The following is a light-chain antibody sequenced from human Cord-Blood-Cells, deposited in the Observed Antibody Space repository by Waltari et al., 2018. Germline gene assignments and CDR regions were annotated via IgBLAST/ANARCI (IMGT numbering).Light chain of an antibody. V-gene: IGLV2-14*01. CDR3: SSYTSSSTVV. J-gene: IGLJ2*01. CDR2: EVS. Sequence: QSALTQPASVSGSPGQSITISCPGTSSDVGGYNYVSWYQQHPGQAPKLMIYEVSNRPAGVSNRFSGSKSGNTASLTISGLQAEDEADYYCSSYTSSSTVVFGGGTKLTGL. CDR1: SSDVGGYNY.